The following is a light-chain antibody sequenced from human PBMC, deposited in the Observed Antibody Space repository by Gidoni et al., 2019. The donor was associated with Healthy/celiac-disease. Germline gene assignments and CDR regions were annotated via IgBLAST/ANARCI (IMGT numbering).Light chain of an antibody. CDR3: QQLNSYPHP. CDR1: QGISSY. Sequence: DIQLTQSPSFLSASVGDRVTITCRASQGISSYLAWYQQKPGKAPKLLIYAASTLQSWVPSRFSGSGSGTEFPLTISSLQPEDFATYYCQQLNSYPHPFGLGTKLEIK. J-gene: IGKJ2*01. CDR2: AAS. V-gene: IGKV1-9*01.